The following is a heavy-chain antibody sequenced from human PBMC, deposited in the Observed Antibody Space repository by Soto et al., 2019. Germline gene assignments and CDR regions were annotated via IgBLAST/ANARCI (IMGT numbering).Heavy chain of an antibody. CDR2: IDPSDSYT. CDR1: GYSFPSYW. V-gene: IGHV5-10-1*01. CDR3: ASQGCSGGRCYGNWFDP. Sequence: EVQLVQSGAEVKKPGESLRISCKGSGYSFPSYWISWVRQMPGKGLEWMGRIDPSDSYTNYSPSFQGHVTISADKSISTAYLQWSSLKASDTAMYYCASQGCSGGRCYGNWFDPWGQGTLVTVSS. D-gene: IGHD2-15*01. J-gene: IGHJ5*02.